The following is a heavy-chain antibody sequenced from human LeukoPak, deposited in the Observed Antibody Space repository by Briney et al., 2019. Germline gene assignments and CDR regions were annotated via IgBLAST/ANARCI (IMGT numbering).Heavy chain of an antibody. CDR1: GDSISSGNYY. V-gene: IGHV4-30-4*01. J-gene: IGHJ2*01. Sequence: SETLSLTCTVSGDSISSGNYYWSWIRQPPGKGLEWIGYIYYSGSTYYNPSLKRRLLIPVDTYETQFSLELRSVTPADTAVYYCARGGSYFDLWGRGTLVTVSS. CDR3: ARGGSYFDL. CDR2: IYYSGST. D-gene: IGHD3-10*01.